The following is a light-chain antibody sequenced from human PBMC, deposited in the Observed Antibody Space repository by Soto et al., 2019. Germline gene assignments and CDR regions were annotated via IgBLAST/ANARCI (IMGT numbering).Light chain of an antibody. J-gene: IGLJ2*01. V-gene: IGLV2-8*01. CDR2: EVS. CDR3: SSFAGGNNLL. CDR1: SSDVGGYNF. Sequence: QSVLTQPPSASGSPGQSVTISCTGTSSDVGGYNFVSWYQQHPGKAPKLLIYEVSKRPSGVPDRFSGSKSDNTASLTVSGLQAEDEADYYCSSFAGGNNLLCGGGTKLTVL.